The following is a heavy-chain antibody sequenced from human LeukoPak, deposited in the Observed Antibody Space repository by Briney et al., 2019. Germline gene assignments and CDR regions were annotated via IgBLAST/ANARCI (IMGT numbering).Heavy chain of an antibody. V-gene: IGHV3-23*01. J-gene: IGHJ6*02. D-gene: IGHD4-17*01. Sequence: GGSLRLSCAASGFTFSSYAMSWVRQAPGKGLEWVSAVSGSGGSTYYADSVKGRFTISRDNSKNTLYLQMNSLRAEDTAVYYCAKGTVTQRYYYYGMDVWGQGPTVTVSS. CDR3: AKGTVTQRYYYYGMDV. CDR1: GFTFSSYA. CDR2: VSGSGGST.